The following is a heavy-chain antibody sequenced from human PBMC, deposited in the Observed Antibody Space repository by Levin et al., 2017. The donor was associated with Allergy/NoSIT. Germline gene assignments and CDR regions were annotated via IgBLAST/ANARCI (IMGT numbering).Heavy chain of an antibody. J-gene: IGHJ4*02. CDR3: AKDPGHNLGTDYDDY. CDR1: GFTVSSNY. V-gene: IGHV3-66*02. D-gene: IGHD3/OR15-3a*01. Sequence: PGESLKISCAASGFTVSSNYMSWVRQAPGKGLEWVSVIYSGGETYYADSVRGRFTISRDNSKNTVFLQMNSLRVEDTAVYHCAKDPGHNLGTDYDDYWGQGTLVTVSS. CDR2: IYSGGET.